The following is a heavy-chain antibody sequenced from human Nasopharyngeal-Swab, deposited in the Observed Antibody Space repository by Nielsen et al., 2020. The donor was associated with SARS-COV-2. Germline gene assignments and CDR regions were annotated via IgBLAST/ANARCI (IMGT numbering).Heavy chain of an antibody. V-gene: IGHV3-64D*06. Sequence: GGSLRLSCSASGFTFSSYAMHWVRQAPGKGLEYVSAISSNGGSTYYADSVKGRFTISRDNSKNTLYLQMSSLRAEDTAVYYCARGQVRFLEWLLRRGYYYYGMDVWGQGTTVTVSS. CDR2: ISSNGGST. CDR3: ARGQVRFLEWLLRRGYYYYGMDV. J-gene: IGHJ6*02. CDR1: GFTFSSYA. D-gene: IGHD3-3*01.